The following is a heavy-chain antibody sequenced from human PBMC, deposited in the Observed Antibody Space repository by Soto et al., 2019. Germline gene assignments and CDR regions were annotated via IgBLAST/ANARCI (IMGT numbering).Heavy chain of an antibody. D-gene: IGHD6-19*01. J-gene: IGHJ6*02. CDR3: ARDPGIALAGPPVFYYGMDV. V-gene: IGHV1-18*01. Sequence: QVQLVQSGAEVKKPGASVKVSCKASGYTFASYGISWVRQAPGQGLEWMGWISAYNGNTNYAQKLQGRVTMTTDTSTSTAYMELRSLRSDDTAVYYCARDPGIALAGPPVFYYGMDVWGQGTTVTVSS. CDR2: ISAYNGNT. CDR1: GYTFASYG.